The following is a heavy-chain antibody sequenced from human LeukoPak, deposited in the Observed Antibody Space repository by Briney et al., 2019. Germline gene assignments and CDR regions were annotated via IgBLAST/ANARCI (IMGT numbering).Heavy chain of an antibody. CDR3: ARGRIQLWSVYFDY. V-gene: IGHV4-34*01. Sequence: SETLSLTCAVYGGSFSGYYWSWIRQPPGKGLEWIGEINHSGSTNYNPSLKSRVTISVDTSKNQFSLKLSSVTAADTAMYYCARGRIQLWSVYFDYWGQGTLVTVSS. J-gene: IGHJ4*02. CDR1: GGSFSGYY. CDR2: INHSGST. D-gene: IGHD5-18*01.